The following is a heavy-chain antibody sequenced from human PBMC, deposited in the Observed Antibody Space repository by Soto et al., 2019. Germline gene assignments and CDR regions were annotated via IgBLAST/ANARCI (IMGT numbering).Heavy chain of an antibody. CDR3: ARTHYDILTGDSYWYLHL. J-gene: IGHJ2*01. CDR2: IYYSGSS. Sequence: SETLSLTCTVSGGSISNYYWSWIRQPPGKGLEWNGYIYYSGSSNYNPSLKSRAIISVDTSKNQFSLRLSSVTAADTAVYYCARTHYDILTGDSYWYLHLWGRGTLVT. V-gene: IGHV4-59*01. CDR1: GGSISNYY. D-gene: IGHD3-9*01.